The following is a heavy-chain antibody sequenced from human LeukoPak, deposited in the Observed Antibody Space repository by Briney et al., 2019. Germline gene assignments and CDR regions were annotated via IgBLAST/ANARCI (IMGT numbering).Heavy chain of an antibody. CDR2: INPNSGGT. Sequence: AWVTVSCTASGYTFICYYMHWVRQAPGQGIERMGLINPNSGGTNYAQKFQGTVTMTRDTSISKAYMEVSRLRSDDTAVYYCARRESEGAMARGVRKKPSDYWGQGTLVAVSS. V-gene: IGHV1-2*02. J-gene: IGHJ4*02. D-gene: IGHD3-10*01. CDR3: ARRESEGAMARGVRKKPSDY. CDR1: GYTFICYY.